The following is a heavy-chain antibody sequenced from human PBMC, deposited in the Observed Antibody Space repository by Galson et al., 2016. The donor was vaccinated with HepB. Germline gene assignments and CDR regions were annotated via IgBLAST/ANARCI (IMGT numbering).Heavy chain of an antibody. CDR2: ISGDGINT. D-gene: IGHD2-8*02. V-gene: IGHV3-23*01. CDR3: AKDAGGAIMFDS. CDR1: GVICSTCG. J-gene: IGHJ5*01. Sequence: SLRLSCAASGVICSTCGTAWVRQAPGKGLEWVSSISGDGINTHYADSVKGWFIISRDNSKNMVHLQMNSLRAEDTAGYYCAKDAGGAIMFDSWGHGTLVTVSS.